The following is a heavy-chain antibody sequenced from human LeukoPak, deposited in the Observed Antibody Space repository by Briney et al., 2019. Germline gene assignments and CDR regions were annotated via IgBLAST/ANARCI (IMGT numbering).Heavy chain of an antibody. CDR1: GFTFRPYS. V-gene: IGHV3-23*01. Sequence: GGSLRLSCAASGFTFRPYSMTWVRQAPGKGLEWVSVISGSGGNPYYADSVKGRFTISRDNSKNTVFLHMNSLRAEDTAVYHCARDSSYYYDSSGYHPAWYFDLWGRGTLVTVSS. J-gene: IGHJ2*01. D-gene: IGHD3-22*01. CDR3: ARDSSYYYDSSGYHPAWYFDL. CDR2: ISGSGGNP.